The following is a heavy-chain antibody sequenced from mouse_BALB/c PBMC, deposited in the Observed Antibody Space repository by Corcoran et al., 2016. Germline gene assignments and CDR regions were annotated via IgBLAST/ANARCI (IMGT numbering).Heavy chain of an antibody. D-gene: IGHD4-1*01. J-gene: IGHJ1*01. Sequence: EVQLQQSGAELVKPGASVKLSCTASGFNIKDTYMHWVKQRPAQGLEWIGRIDPANGNTKYDPKFQGKATITADTSSNTAYLQLSSLTSEDTAVYYCARVWDWYFDVWGAGTTVTVSS. CDR2: IDPANGNT. CDR3: ARVWDWYFDV. CDR1: GFNIKDTY. V-gene: IGHV14-3*02.